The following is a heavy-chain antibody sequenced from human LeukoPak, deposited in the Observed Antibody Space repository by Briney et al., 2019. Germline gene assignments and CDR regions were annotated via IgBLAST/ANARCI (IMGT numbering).Heavy chain of an antibody. D-gene: IGHD2-15*01. CDR2: ISAYNGNT. V-gene: IGHV1-18*01. Sequence: ASVKVSCKASGYTFTSYGISWVRQAPGQGLEWMGWISAYNGNTNYAQKFQGRVTMTRDTSTSTVYMELSSLRSEDTAVYYCARDEIRIGTRTGFDYWGQGTLVTVSS. CDR1: GYTFTSYG. CDR3: ARDEIRIGTRTGFDY. J-gene: IGHJ4*02.